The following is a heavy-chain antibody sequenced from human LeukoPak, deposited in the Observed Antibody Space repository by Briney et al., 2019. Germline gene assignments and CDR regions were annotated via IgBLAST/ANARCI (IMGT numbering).Heavy chain of an antibody. CDR3: AKSLVIDY. V-gene: IGHV3-30*18. D-gene: IGHD4-23*01. J-gene: IGHJ4*02. Sequence: GRSLRLSCAASGFTFSSYGMHWVRQAPGKGLEWVAVISYDGSNKYYADSVKGRFTISRDNSKNTLYLQMNSLRAEDTAVYYCAKSLVIDYWGQGTLVTVSS. CDR1: GFTFSSYG. CDR2: ISYDGSNK.